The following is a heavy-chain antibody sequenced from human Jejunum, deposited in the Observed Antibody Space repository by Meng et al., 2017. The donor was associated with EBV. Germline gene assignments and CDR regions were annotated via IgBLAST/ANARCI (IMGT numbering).Heavy chain of an antibody. CDR1: GGSISTENW. V-gene: IGHV4-4*02. Sequence: QVQVQESGPGLVKPSSTLSLTCAVSGGSISTENWWRWVRQPPGKGLEYIGEIHHSGSTKYNPSLKSRVTISVDKSNNHFSLKLSSVTAADTAVYYCARDRGVEDYWGQGTLVTVSS. D-gene: IGHD5-24*01. CDR3: ARDRGVEDY. J-gene: IGHJ4*02. CDR2: IHHSGST.